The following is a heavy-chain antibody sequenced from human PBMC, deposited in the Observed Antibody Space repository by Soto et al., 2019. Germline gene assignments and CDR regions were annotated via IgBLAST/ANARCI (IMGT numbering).Heavy chain of an antibody. CDR1: GGSISSGGYS. Sequence: SETLSLTCAVSGGSISSGGYSWSWIRQPPGKGLEWIGYIYHSGSTYYNPSLKSRVTISVDRSKNQFSLKLSSVTAADTAVYYCAREGRGFYDYGDYGNYYGMDVWGQGTTVTVSS. CDR2: IYHSGST. V-gene: IGHV4-30-2*01. D-gene: IGHD4-17*01. CDR3: AREGRGFYDYGDYGNYYGMDV. J-gene: IGHJ6*02.